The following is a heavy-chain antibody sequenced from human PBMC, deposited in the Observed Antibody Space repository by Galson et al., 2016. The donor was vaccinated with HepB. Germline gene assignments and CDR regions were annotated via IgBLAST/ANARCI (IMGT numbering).Heavy chain of an antibody. CDR1: GFTFSSYE. Sequence: SLRLSCAVSGFTFSSYEMNWVRQGPRKGLEWISYISTSGSTTYYAASVKGRFSISRDNAENSLFLQMNSLRAEDTAVYYCVRQGDFWTRGYFDYWGQGILGSVSS. D-gene: IGHD3-3*01. CDR2: ISTSGSTT. CDR3: VRQGDFWTRGYFDY. J-gene: IGHJ4*02. V-gene: IGHV3-48*03.